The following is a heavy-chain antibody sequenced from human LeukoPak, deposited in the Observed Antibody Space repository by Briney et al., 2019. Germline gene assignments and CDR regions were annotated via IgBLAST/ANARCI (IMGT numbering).Heavy chain of an antibody. V-gene: IGHV3-30-3*01. J-gene: IGHJ4*02. CDR3: ARDYEGNCDY. CDR1: GLTFSSYA. D-gene: IGHD3-16*01. Sequence: GRSLRLSCAASGLTFSSYAMHWVRQAPGKGLEWVAVISYDGSNKYYADSVKGRFTISRDNSKNTLYLQMNSLRAEDTAVYYCARDYEGNCDYWGQGTLVTVSS. CDR2: ISYDGSNK.